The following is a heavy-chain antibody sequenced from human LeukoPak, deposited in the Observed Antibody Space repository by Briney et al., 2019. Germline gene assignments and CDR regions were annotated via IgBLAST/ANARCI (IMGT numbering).Heavy chain of an antibody. Sequence: GGSLRLSCAASGFTFSSYGMHWVRQAPGKGLEWVAVIWYDGSNKYYADSVKGRFTISRDNSKNTLDLQMNSLRAEDTAVYYCARDNGYCSSTSCYTELDYWGQGTLVTVSS. CDR2: IWYDGSNK. V-gene: IGHV3-33*01. J-gene: IGHJ4*02. CDR1: GFTFSSYG. CDR3: ARDNGYCSSTSCYTELDY. D-gene: IGHD2-2*02.